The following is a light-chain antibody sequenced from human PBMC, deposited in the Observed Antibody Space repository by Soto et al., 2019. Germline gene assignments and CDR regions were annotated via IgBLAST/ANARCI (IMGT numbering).Light chain of an antibody. CDR3: QVWDSGTDQWV. Sequence: SYELTQPPSVSVAPGQTARITCGGNNIGSKSVHWYQQKPGQAPVLVVYDDDDRPSGIPERFSGSNSGNTATLTISRVEAGDEADYYCQVWDSGTDQWVFGGGTQLTVL. J-gene: IGLJ3*02. CDR1: NIGSKS. V-gene: IGLV3-21*02. CDR2: DDD.